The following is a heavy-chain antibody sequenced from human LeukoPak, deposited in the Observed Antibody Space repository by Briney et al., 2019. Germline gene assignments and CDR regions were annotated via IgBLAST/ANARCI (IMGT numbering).Heavy chain of an antibody. Sequence: PGGSLRLSCAASGLTFSSYAMSWVRQAPGKGLEWVSAISGSGGSTYYADSVKGRFTISRDNSKNTLYLQMNSLRAEDTAVYYCVGGYSSGYYNWFDPWGQGTLVTVSP. CDR2: ISGSGGST. D-gene: IGHD6-19*01. J-gene: IGHJ5*02. CDR1: GLTFSSYA. CDR3: VGGYSSGYYNWFDP. V-gene: IGHV3-23*01.